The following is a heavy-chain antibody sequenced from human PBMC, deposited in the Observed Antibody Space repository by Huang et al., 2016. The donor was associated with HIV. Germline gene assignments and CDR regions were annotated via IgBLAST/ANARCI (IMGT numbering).Heavy chain of an antibody. Sequence: QVRLDQWGAGLLKPSETLTLPCAVYGDSLSGFFWSWIRQSPGRGLEWIGEITQSGRTNSNPSPKRRVTIAIDTSKKQFSLKLKSVTADDTSTYYCARGRGTSWSFFDTWGQGSFVTVSS. D-gene: IGHD2-2*01. CDR3: ARGRGTSWSFFDT. CDR1: GDSLSGFF. J-gene: IGHJ5*02. V-gene: IGHV4-34*01. CDR2: ITQSGRT.